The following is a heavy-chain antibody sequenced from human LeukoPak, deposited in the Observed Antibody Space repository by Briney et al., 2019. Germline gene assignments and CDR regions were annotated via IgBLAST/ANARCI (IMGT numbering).Heavy chain of an antibody. CDR2: IFYTGST. J-gene: IGHJ3*01. CDR1: GGSISSYY. CDR3: ARHWYYYASGEAPGAFDL. V-gene: IGHV4-59*08. D-gene: IGHD3-10*01. Sequence: SAARSLPCTVPGGSISSYYWSWRRRPPGKGLGGRGGIFYTGSTNYNPSHKSRVTISVDTSKTHSSLKMSSVTAADTAVYYCARHWYYYASGEAPGAFDLWGQGTMVTVSS.